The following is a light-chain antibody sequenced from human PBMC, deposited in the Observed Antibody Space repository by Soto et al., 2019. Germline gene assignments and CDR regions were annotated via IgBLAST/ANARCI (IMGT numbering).Light chain of an antibody. CDR3: QQRSNWPPIT. CDR2: DAS. V-gene: IGKV3-11*01. CDR1: QSVSSY. Sequence: EIVLTQSPATLSLSPGERATLSCRASQSVSSYLGWYQQKPGQAPRLLIYDASNRAASTPARFSGSGSGTDFTLTISSLEPEDFAVYYCQQRSNWPPITFGQGTRLEIK. J-gene: IGKJ5*01.